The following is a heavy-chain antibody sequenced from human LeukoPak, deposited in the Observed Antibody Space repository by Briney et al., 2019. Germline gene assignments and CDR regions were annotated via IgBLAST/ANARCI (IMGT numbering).Heavy chain of an antibody. D-gene: IGHD3-3*01. CDR1: GFTFSSYS. CDR3: ARTYDFGRGPPGDAFDN. Sequence: GGSLRLSCAASGFTFSSYSMNWVRQAPGKGLEWVSSISSSSSYIYYADSVKGRFTISRDNAKNSLYLQLNSLRAEDTAVYYCARTYDFGRGPPGDAFDNWGPGTWVIVSA. J-gene: IGHJ3*02. CDR2: ISSSSSYI. V-gene: IGHV3-21*01.